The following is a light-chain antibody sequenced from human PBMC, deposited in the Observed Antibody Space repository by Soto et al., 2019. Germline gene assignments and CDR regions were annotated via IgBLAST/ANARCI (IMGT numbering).Light chain of an antibody. Sequence: QSALTQPRSVSGFPGQSVTLSCTGTSRDVGTFNSVSWYQQRPGKAPQLIIYDVTKRPSGVPDRFSGSKSGNTASLTISGLQAADESEYFCCSYSGSSTWVFGGGTQLTV. CDR1: SRDVGTFNS. V-gene: IGLV2-11*01. J-gene: IGLJ2*01. CDR3: CSYSGSSTWV. CDR2: DVT.